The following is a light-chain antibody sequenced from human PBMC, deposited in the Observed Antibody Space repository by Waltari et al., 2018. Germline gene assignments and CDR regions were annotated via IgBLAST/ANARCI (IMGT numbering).Light chain of an antibody. CDR3: SSYTSSSTGWV. V-gene: IGLV2-14*03. CDR2: DVS. J-gene: IGLJ3*02. Sequence: QSALTQPASVSGSPGQSITISCTGTSSDVGGYNYVSWYQQHPGKAPKLMIYDVSNRPSGVSIRFSGAKSGNTASLTISGLQAEDEADYYCSSYTSSSTGWVFGGGTKLTVL. CDR1: SSDVGGYNY.